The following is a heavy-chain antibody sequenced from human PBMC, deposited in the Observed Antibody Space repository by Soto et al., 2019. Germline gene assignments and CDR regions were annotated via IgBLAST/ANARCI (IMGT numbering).Heavy chain of an antibody. V-gene: IGHV1-69*12. Sequence: QVQLVQSGAEVKKPGSSVKVSCKASGGTFSNYPISWVRQAPGQGLEWMGGSIPIFGTVNYAQKFQGRVTITADASTSTAYMELSSLRSEDTAVYYCARGNHRWLQLWYFDLWGRGTLVTVSS. CDR2: SIPIFGTV. CDR1: GGTFSNYP. CDR3: ARGNHRWLQLWYFDL. J-gene: IGHJ2*01. D-gene: IGHD5-12*01.